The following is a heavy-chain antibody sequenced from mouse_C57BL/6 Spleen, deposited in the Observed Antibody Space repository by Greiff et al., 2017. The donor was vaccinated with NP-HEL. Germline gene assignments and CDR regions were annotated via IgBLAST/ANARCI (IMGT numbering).Heavy chain of an antibody. Sequence: VQLKQSGPGLVKPSPSLTLTCSVTGYSITSGYYWNWIRQPPGNKPEWMGYIRYDGSNNYNPSFKNRITITRDTSKNQFFLKLNSVATEDTATYYCAKWLWLQYYFDYWGQGTTLTVSS. V-gene: IGHV3-6*01. CDR3: AKWLWLQYYFDY. D-gene: IGHD2-2*01. CDR1: GYSITSGYY. CDR2: IRYDGSN. J-gene: IGHJ2*01.